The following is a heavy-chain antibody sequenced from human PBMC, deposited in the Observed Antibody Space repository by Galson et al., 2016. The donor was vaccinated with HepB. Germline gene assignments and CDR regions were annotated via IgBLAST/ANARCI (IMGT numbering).Heavy chain of an antibody. D-gene: IGHD5-24*01. V-gene: IGHV3-21*04. CDR3: ARLGVGAMPTNFERDYYYGMDF. J-gene: IGHJ6*02. Sequence: SLRLSCAVSGFTFTTYSMSWVRQVPGKGLEWVSSISSRSSYIYYADSVKGRFTISRDNARNSLYLEINSLRAEDTDLYYCARLGVGAMPTNFERDYYYGMDFWGQGTTVTVSS. CDR2: ISSRSSYI. CDR1: GFTFTTYS.